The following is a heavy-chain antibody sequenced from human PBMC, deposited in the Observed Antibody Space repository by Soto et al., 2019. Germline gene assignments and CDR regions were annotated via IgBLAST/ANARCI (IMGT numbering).Heavy chain of an antibody. CDR2: ISADNGNT. CDR3: ARCIQQDHYYGMDV. J-gene: IGHJ6*02. D-gene: IGHD1-1*01. Sequence: QAQLVQSGAEVKKPGASVKVSCKASGYTFYSHSISWVRQAPGQGLEWMGRISADNGNTKYAQKFRGRVTMATDTSPSTVYTELRKLRSDDPAVYYGARCIQQDHYYGMDVWGQGTTVTVS. CDR1: GYTFYSHS. V-gene: IGHV1-18*01.